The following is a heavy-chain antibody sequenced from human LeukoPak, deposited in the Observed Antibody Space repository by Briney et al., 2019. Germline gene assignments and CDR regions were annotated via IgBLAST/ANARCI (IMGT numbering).Heavy chain of an antibody. Sequence: PSETLSLTCTVSGGSISSGDYYWSWIRQPPGKGLEWIGYIYYSGSTYYNPSLKSRVTISVDTSKNQFSLKLSSVTAADTAVYYCARGAYGSGENGYWGQGTLVTVSS. CDR2: IYYSGST. D-gene: IGHD3-10*01. J-gene: IGHJ4*02. CDR1: GGSISSGDYY. V-gene: IGHV4-30-4*08. CDR3: ARGAYGSGENGY.